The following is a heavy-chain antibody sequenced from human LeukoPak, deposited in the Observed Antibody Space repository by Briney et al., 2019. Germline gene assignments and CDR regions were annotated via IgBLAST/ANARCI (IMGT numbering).Heavy chain of an antibody. D-gene: IGHD5-18*01. CDR3: ARSPDTRGSFDY. J-gene: IGHJ4*02. V-gene: IGHV3-21*01. CDR2: ISSSSSYI. Sequence: GGSLRLSCAASGFTFSSYIMNWVRQAPGKGLEWVSSISSSSSYIYYADSVKGRFTISRDNAKNSLYLQMNSLRAEDTAVYYCARSPDTRGSFDYWGQGTLVTVSS. CDR1: GFTFSSYI.